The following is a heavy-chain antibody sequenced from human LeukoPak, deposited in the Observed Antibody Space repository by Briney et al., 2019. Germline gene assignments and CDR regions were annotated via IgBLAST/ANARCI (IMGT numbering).Heavy chain of an antibody. CDR3: ARDHSLEYGNWFDP. D-gene: IGHD3-3*01. CDR1: GFTFSSYA. Sequence: GSSLRLSCAASGFTFSSYAMHWVRQPPGKGLEWVTMMSYDGSTQYYTDSVKGRFTISRDNSKNTLYLQINSLRTEDTALYYCARDHSLEYGNWFDPWGQGTLVTVSS. V-gene: IGHV3-30*04. J-gene: IGHJ5*02. CDR2: MSYDGSTQ.